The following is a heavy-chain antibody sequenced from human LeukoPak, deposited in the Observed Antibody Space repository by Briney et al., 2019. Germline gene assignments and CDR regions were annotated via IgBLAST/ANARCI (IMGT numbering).Heavy chain of an antibody. CDR1: GYTFTTSDYD. CDR2: ISAYNGNT. Sequence: ASVKVSCKASGYTFTTSDYDINWVRQAPGQGLEWMGWISAYNGNTNYAQKLQGRVTMTTDTSTSTAYMELRSLRSDDTAVYYCAYVRTYYYDSSGYSPFDYWGQGTLVTVSS. CDR3: AYVRTYYYDSSGYSPFDY. V-gene: IGHV1-18*01. D-gene: IGHD3-22*01. J-gene: IGHJ4*02.